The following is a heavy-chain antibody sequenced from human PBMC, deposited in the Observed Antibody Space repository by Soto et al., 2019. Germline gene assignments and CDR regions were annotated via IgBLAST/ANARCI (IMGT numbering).Heavy chain of an antibody. CDR1: GFTFDDYA. D-gene: IGHD3-3*01. Sequence: EVQLVESGGGLVQPGRSLRLSCAASGFTFDDYAMHWVRQAPGKGLEWVSGISWNVGSIAYADSVKGRFTISRDNAKNSLYLQMNSLRAEDTALYYCATGVAGWYYFDYWGQGTLVTVSS. CDR3: ATGVAGWYYFDY. CDR2: ISWNVGSI. V-gene: IGHV3-9*01. J-gene: IGHJ4*02.